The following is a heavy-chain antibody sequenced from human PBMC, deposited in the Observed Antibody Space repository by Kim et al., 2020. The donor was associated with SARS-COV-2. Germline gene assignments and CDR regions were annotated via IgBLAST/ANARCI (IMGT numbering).Heavy chain of an antibody. CDR3: ALVYAMGYYYYYGMDV. D-gene: IGHD2-8*01. Sequence: ASVKVSCKASGYTFTGYYMHWVRQAPGQGLEWMGRINPNSGGTNYAQKFQGRVTMTRDTSISTAYMELSRLRSDDTAVYYCALVYAMGYYYYYGMDVWGQGTTVTVSS. CDR2: INPNSGGT. J-gene: IGHJ6*02. V-gene: IGHV1-2*06. CDR1: GYTFTGYY.